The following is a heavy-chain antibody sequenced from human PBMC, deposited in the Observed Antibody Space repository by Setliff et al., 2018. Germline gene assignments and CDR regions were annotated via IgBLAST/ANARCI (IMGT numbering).Heavy chain of an antibody. V-gene: IGHV4-59*01. Sequence: SETLSLTCTVSGGSISVYYWTWFRQPPGKGLEWIGYISSGSTNYNPSLKSRVTISVDTSKNQFSLKLTSVTAADTAVYYCARGYCSNTSCYRPDIDYYYYYMDVWGKGATVTVSS. CDR3: ARGYCSNTSCYRPDIDYYYYYMDV. J-gene: IGHJ6*03. CDR2: ISSGST. CDR1: GGSISVYY. D-gene: IGHD2-2*02.